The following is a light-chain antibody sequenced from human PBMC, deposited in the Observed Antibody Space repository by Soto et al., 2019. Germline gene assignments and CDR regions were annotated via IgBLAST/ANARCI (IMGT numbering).Light chain of an antibody. J-gene: IGKJ4*01. V-gene: IGKV3-20*01. CDR1: QSVSSNY. CDR3: QQYGSAPLT. Sequence: EIVLTQSPGTLSLSPGERGTLSCRASQSVSSNYLAWYQQKPGQAPRLLIYGASSRATGIPDRFSGSGSGTEFTLTISRLEPEDFAVYYCQQYGSAPLTFGGGTKVEIK. CDR2: GAS.